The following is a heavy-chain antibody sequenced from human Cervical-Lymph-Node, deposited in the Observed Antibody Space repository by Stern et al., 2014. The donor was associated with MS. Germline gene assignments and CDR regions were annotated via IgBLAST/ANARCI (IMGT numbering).Heavy chain of an antibody. J-gene: IGHJ3*02. V-gene: IGHV3-30*03. D-gene: IGHD3-3*01. Sequence: VQLVESGGGVVQPGRSLRLSCAASGFSFSTYAMHWVRQAPGKGLEWVAVLSYDGSNSADSVKGRFTISRDNSKNTLYLQMNSLRAEDTAMYYCARPYYDFWSGYPDNAFDIWGQGTMVTVSS. CDR3: ARPYYDFWSGYPDNAFDI. CDR2: LSYDGS. CDR1: GFSFSTYA.